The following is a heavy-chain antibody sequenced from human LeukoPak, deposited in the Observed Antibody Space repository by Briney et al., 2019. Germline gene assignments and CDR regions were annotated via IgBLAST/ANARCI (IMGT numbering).Heavy chain of an antibody. Sequence: PGGSLRLSCAASGFTFSSYAMNWVRQAPGKGLEWVSSISTSSSYISYADSVKGRFTISRDNAKNSLYLQMNSLRAEDTAVYYCARGTTYAKRVTVFGILTPLDYWGQGTLVTVSS. J-gene: IGHJ4*02. D-gene: IGHD3-3*01. V-gene: IGHV3-21*01. CDR1: GFTFSSYA. CDR2: ISTSSSYI. CDR3: ARGTTYAKRVTVFGILTPLDY.